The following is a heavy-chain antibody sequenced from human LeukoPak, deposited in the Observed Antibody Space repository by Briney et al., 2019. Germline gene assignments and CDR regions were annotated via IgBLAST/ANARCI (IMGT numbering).Heavy chain of an antibody. CDR1: GYTITSYA. V-gene: IGHV1-3*01. Sequence: GASVKVSCKASGYTITSYAIHWVRQAPGQRLEWMGWINGDSGNTKYSQKFQGRVTITGDASASTAYMELSSLRSEDTAVFYCARTGSSRWHGDHCYFDYWGQGTLVTVSS. CDR3: ARTGSSRWHGDHCYFDY. CDR2: INGDSGNT. J-gene: IGHJ4*02. D-gene: IGHD6-13*01.